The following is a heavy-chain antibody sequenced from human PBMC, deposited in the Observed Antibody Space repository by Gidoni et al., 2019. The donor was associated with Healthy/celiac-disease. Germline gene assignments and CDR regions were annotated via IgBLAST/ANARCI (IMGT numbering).Heavy chain of an antibody. CDR1: GCTFSSGA. Sequence: EVQLLESGGGLVQPRGSLRLSCTAFGCTFSSGAMSSDRQAPGKGLESVSAISGSGGRTDYADSGKGRFTISRDNSKNMLYLQTNSLRAEDTAVYYCAKDYYYGSGSPLNFDYWGQGTLVTVSS. CDR2: ISGSGGRT. V-gene: IGHV3-23*01. CDR3: AKDYYYGSGSPLNFDY. J-gene: IGHJ4*02. D-gene: IGHD3-10*01.